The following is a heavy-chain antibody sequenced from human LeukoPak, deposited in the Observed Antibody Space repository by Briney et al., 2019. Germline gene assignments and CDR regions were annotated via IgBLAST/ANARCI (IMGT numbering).Heavy chain of an antibody. CDR3: AKTRGYSSSWYDY. D-gene: IGHD6-13*01. Sequence: PGGSLRLSCAASGFIFSDYYMSWFRQAPGKGLEWISYIDSSSIYTNYADSVKGRFTISRDNAKNSLYLQMNSLRAEDTAVYYCAKTRGYSSSWYDYWGQGIMVTVSS. CDR1: GFIFSDYY. V-gene: IGHV3-11*03. CDR2: IDSSSIYT. J-gene: IGHJ4*02.